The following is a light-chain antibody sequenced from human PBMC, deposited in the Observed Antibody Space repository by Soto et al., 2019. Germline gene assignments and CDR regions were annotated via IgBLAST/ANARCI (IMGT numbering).Light chain of an antibody. J-gene: IGLJ1*01. CDR2: DVR. CDR3: NSYRTISTYV. V-gene: IGLV2-14*01. CDR1: TSDIGGYNF. Sequence: QSALTQPASVSGSPGQSITISCTGTTSDIGGYNFVSWYQQHPGKAPKLLIYDVRNRPSGVSNRFSGFKSGNTASLTISGLQAEDEADYYCNSYRTISTYVFGSGTKVTVL.